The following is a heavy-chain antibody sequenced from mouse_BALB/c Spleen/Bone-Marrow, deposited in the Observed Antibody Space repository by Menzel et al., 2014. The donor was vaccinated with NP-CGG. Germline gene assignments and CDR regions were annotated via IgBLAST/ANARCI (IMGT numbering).Heavy chain of an antibody. CDR2: IDPANGNT. V-gene: IGHV14-3*02. J-gene: IGHJ2*01. Sequence: EVKLQESGAELVKPGASVKLSCTASGFNIKDTYMHWVKQRPEQGLEWIGRIDPANGNTKYDPKFQGKATITADTSSNTAYLQLSNLTSEDTAVYYCAHCSSYEYFDYWGQGTTLTVSS. CDR3: AHCSSYEYFDY. CDR1: GFNIKDTY. D-gene: IGHD1-1*01.